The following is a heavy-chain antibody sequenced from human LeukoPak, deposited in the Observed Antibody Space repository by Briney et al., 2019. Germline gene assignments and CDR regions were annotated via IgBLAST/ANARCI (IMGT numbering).Heavy chain of an antibody. CDR1: GGSISSGDYY. V-gene: IGHV4-30-4*01. CDR2: IYYSGST. CDR3: AREKNEGLLWFGEPGRYNWFDP. J-gene: IGHJ5*02. D-gene: IGHD3-10*01. Sequence: PSETLSLTCTVSGGSISSGDYYWSWIRQPPGKGLEWIGYIYYSGSTYYNPSLKSRVTISVDTSKNQFSLRLSSVTAADTAVYYCAREKNEGLLWFGEPGRYNWFDPWGQGTLVTVSS.